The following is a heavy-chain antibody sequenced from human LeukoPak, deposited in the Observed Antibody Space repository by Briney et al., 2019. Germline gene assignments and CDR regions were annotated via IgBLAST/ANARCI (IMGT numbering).Heavy chain of an antibody. V-gene: IGHV3-30*18. D-gene: IGHD6-19*01. CDR1: GFSFSSYG. J-gene: IGHJ2*01. Sequence: PGGSLRLSCAASGFSFSSYGMHWVRQAPGKGLEWVAAIPYDGRNNYYADSVKGRFTISRDNSKNTLSVQMNSLRAEDTAVYYCAKDGSSGWYGIHRYFDLWGRGTLVTVSS. CDR2: IPYDGRNN. CDR3: AKDGSSGWYGIHRYFDL.